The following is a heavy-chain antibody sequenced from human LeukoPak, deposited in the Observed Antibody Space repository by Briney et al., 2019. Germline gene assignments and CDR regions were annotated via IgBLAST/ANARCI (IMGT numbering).Heavy chain of an antibody. CDR3: ARGISFGLSGV. CDR2: MNPNSGNT. J-gene: IGHJ6*02. Sequence: ASVKVSCKSSGYTFTDYYVHWVRQATGQGLEWMGWMNPNSGNTGYAQKFQGRVTMTRNTSISTAYMELSSLRSEDTAVYYCARGISFGLSGVWGQGTTVTVSS. CDR1: GYTFTDYY. D-gene: IGHD3-10*01. V-gene: IGHV1-8*02.